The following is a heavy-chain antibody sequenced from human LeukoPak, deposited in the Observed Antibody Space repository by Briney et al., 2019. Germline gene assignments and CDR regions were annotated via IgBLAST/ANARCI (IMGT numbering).Heavy chain of an antibody. D-gene: IGHD6-13*01. Sequence: ASVKVSCKVSGNTLTELSMQWVRQAPGKGLEWMGSSDPEDGKTIYAQKFQGRVTMTEDTSTDTAYMELSSLRSEDTAVYYCATTYSSSWYGDHYFDYWGQGTLVTVSS. CDR2: SDPEDGKT. J-gene: IGHJ4*02. V-gene: IGHV1-24*01. CDR1: GNTLTELS. CDR3: ATTYSSSWYGDHYFDY.